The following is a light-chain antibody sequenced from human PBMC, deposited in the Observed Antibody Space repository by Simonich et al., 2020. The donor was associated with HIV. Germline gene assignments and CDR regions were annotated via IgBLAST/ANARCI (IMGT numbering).Light chain of an antibody. CDR2: DVS. CDR3: SSYTSSSTYVV. V-gene: IGLV2-14*01. CDR1: SSDVGGYNY. J-gene: IGLJ2*01. Sequence: QSALTQPASVSGSPGQAIPISCPGTSSDVGGYNYVSWYQQHPDKAPKLMIYDVSKRPSGVSNRFSGSKSGNTASLTISGLQAEDEADYYCSSYTSSSTYVVFGGGTKLTVL.